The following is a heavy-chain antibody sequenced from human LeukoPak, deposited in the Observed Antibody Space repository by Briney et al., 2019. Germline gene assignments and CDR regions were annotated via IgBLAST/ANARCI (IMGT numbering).Heavy chain of an antibody. D-gene: IGHD3-10*01. Sequence: PGGSLRLSCAASGFTFSSYAMHWVRQAPGKGLEWVAVISYDGSNKYYADSVKGRFTISRDNSKNTLYLQMNSLRAEDTAVYYCAKVLWFGELWSGMDVWGQGTTVTVSS. CDR3: AKVLWFGELWSGMDV. CDR2: ISYDGSNK. V-gene: IGHV3-30*04. CDR1: GFTFSSYA. J-gene: IGHJ6*02.